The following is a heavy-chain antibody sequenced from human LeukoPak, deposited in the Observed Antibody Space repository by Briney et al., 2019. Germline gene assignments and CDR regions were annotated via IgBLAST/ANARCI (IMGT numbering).Heavy chain of an antibody. D-gene: IGHD3-22*01. CDR2: ITSHDGDA. CDR1: GYNLNMHN. J-gene: IGHJ1*01. Sequence: VVVSCKAAGYNLNMHNTNWVRHAPRQGIDWMASITSHDGDAKYAQKFLGRVNVTTDTSTGTAYLELRSLRTDDTATYYCARDSSGGSKWFYAEYFQYWGQGTLVTVAS. V-gene: IGHV1-18*01. CDR3: ARDSSGGSKWFYAEYFQY.